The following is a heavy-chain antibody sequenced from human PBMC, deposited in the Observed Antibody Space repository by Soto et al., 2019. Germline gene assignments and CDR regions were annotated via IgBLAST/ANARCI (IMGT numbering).Heavy chain of an antibody. CDR2: ISYDGSNK. J-gene: IGHJ3*02. D-gene: IGHD4-17*01. V-gene: IGHV3-30-3*01. Sequence: QVQLVESGGGVVQPGRSLRLSCAASGFTFSSYAMHWVRQAPGKGLEWVAVISYDGSNKYYADSVKGRFPISRDNSKNTLYLQMNSLRAEDTAVYYCARGPTAPDAFDIWGQGTMVTVSS. CDR3: ARGPTAPDAFDI. CDR1: GFTFSSYA.